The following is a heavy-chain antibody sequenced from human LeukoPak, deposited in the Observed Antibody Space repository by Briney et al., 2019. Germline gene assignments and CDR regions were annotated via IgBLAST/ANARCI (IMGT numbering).Heavy chain of an antibody. D-gene: IGHD5-24*01. J-gene: IGHJ4*02. CDR1: GYTLSDYY. CDR2: INPNNGDT. Sequence: ASVKVSCKASGYTLSDYYMHWVRLAAGQGLEWMGWINPNNGDTNYAQKFQGRVTMTRDTSISTAYMELSRLTSDDTAVYYCARGDPGDGYNKDLYWGQGTLVTVSS. V-gene: IGHV1-2*02. CDR3: ARGDPGDGYNKDLY.